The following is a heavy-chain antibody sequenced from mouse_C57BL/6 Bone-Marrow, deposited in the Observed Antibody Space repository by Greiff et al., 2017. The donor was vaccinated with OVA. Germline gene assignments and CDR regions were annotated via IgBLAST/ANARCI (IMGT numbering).Heavy chain of an antibody. J-gene: IGHJ3*01. Sequence: VQLQQSGAELVMPGASVTLSCKASGYTFTDYEMHWVKQTPVHGLEWIGAIDPETGGTAYNQKFKGKAILTADKSSSTAYMELRSLTSEDSAVYYCTRRRISYYSNHVGVWLAYWGQGTLVTVSA. CDR2: IDPETGGT. CDR3: TRRRISYYSNHVGVWLAY. D-gene: IGHD2-5*01. V-gene: IGHV1-15*01. CDR1: GYTFTDYE.